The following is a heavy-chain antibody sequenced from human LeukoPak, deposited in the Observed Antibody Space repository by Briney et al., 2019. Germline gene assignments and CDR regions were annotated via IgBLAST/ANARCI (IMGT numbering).Heavy chain of an antibody. D-gene: IGHD3-3*01. CDR3: AKDQPGNYGFWSGYYTGIFDY. CDR1: GFTFSSYW. Sequence: GGTLRLSCAASGFTFSSYWMSWVRQAPGEGLEWVANIKQDGSEKYYVDSVKGRFTISRDNAKNSLYLQMNSLRAEDTAVYYCAKDQPGNYGFWSGYYTGIFDYWGQGTLVTVSS. V-gene: IGHV3-7*03. J-gene: IGHJ4*02. CDR2: IKQDGSEK.